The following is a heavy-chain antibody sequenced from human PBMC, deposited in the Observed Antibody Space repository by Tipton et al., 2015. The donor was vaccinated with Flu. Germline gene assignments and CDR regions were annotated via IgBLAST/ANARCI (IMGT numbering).Heavy chain of an antibody. CDR2: IWFDGSNT. Sequence: SLRLSCAASGFTFSRSGMHWVRQAPGRGLEWVAVIWFDGSNTYYADSVKGRFTISRDNSKNTLYLQMSSLGADDTAVYYCAKDISVSGSDYLDSWGQGTFLTVSS. CDR3: AKDISVSGSDYLDS. CDR1: GFTFSRSG. J-gene: IGHJ4*02. D-gene: IGHD3-10*01. V-gene: IGHV3-33*06.